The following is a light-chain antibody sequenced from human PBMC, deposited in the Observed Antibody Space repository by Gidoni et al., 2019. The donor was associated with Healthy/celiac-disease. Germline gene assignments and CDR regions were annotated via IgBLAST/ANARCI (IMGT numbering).Light chain of an antibody. Sequence: DIVMTQSPDSLAVSLGERATINGKASQRVLYSSNNKNYLAWYQQKPGQPPKLLIYWASTRESGVPDRFSGSGSGTDFTLTISSLQAEDVAVYYCQQYYSTLWTFGQGTKVEIK. V-gene: IGKV4-1*01. CDR2: WAS. J-gene: IGKJ1*01. CDR1: QRVLYSSNNKNY. CDR3: QQYYSTLWT.